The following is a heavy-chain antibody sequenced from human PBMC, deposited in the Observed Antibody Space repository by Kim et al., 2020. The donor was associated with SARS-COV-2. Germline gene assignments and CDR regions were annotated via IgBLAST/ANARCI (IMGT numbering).Heavy chain of an antibody. Sequence: GESLKISCKGSGYSLTSYWIGWVRQMPGKGLEWMGIIYPGDSDTRYSPSFQGQVTISADKSISTAYLQWSSLKASDTAMYYCARHVGYYYYYMDVWGKGTTVTVSS. CDR3: ARHVGYYYYYMDV. V-gene: IGHV5-51*01. CDR2: IYPGDSDT. CDR1: GYSLTSYW. J-gene: IGHJ6*03. D-gene: IGHD2-15*01.